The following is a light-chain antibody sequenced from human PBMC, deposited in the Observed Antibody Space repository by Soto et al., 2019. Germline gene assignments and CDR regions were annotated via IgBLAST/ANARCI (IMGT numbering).Light chain of an antibody. V-gene: IGKV3-15*01. CDR3: QQYNNWPRT. J-gene: IGKJ1*01. CDR1: QSVSSN. CDR2: GSS. Sequence: EIVMTQAPATLSVSPGERATLSCRASQSVSSNLAWYQQKPGQAPRRIIYGSSTRATGIPARFSGSGSGTEFNLTISSLQAEDFAVYYCQQYNNWPRTSGQGTKVEIK.